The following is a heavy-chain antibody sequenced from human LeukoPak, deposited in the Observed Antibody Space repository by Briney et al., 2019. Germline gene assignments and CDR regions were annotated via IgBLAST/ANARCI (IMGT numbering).Heavy chain of an antibody. CDR2: MNPNSGNT. CDR1: GYTFTSYD. D-gene: IGHD3-22*01. J-gene: IGHJ4*02. V-gene: IGHV1-8*01. Sequence: ASVKVSRKASGYTFTSYDINWVRQATGQGLEWMGWMNPNSGNTGYAQKFQGRVTMTRNTSISTAYMELSSLRSEDTAVYYCARGVPTYYYDSSGPTDYWGQGTLVTVSS. CDR3: ARGVPTYYYDSSGPTDY.